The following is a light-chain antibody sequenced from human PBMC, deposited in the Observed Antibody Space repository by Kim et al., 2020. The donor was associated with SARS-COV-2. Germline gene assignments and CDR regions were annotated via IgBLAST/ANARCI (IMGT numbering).Light chain of an antibody. CDR1: ALTKQY. J-gene: IGLJ2*01. Sequence: PGQTARITCSGDALTKQYAYWYQQKSGQAPVMLIYKDSERPSGIPERFSGSSSGTRVTLTISGVQAEDEGDYYCQSADSSGTYVVFGGGTQLTVL. V-gene: IGLV3-25*03. CDR3: QSADSSGTYVV. CDR2: KDS.